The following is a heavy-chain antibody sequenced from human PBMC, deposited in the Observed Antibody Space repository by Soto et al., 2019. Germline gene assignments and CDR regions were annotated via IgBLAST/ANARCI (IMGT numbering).Heavy chain of an antibody. Sequence: SETLSLTCTVSGGSMIAYYWNWMRQPPGKGLQWIGYTYYSGSTTYNPSLKSRVTISVDSSKNQFSLKLDSVTPADTAVYYCARLWFGELLGSDFDYWGQGTLVTVSS. D-gene: IGHD3-10*01. CDR2: TYYSGST. CDR1: GGSMIAYY. J-gene: IGHJ4*02. CDR3: ARLWFGELLGSDFDY. V-gene: IGHV4-59*01.